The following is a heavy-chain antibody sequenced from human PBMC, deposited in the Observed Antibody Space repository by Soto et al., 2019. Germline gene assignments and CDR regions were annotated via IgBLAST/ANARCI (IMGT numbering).Heavy chain of an antibody. V-gene: IGHV3-33*01. CDR2: IWYDGSNK. D-gene: IGHD5-12*01. Sequence: QVQLVESGGGVVQPGRSLRLSCAASGFTFSSYGMHWVRQAPGKGLEWVAVIWYDGSNKYYADSVKGRFTISRDNSKNTLYLQMNSLRAEDTAVYCCASGPIPSGPFDYWGQGTLVTVSS. CDR3: ASGPIPSGPFDY. J-gene: IGHJ4*02. CDR1: GFTFSSYG.